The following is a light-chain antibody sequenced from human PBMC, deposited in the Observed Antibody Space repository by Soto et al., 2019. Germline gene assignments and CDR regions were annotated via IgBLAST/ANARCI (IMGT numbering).Light chain of an antibody. Sequence: SYELTQSPSVSVSPGQTASITCSGDKLGDKNVCWYQQKSGQSPVLVIYQDTKRPSGIPERFSGSNSGNTATLTISGTQAMDEADYYCLAWDSSTGVFGTGTKVTVL. J-gene: IGLJ1*01. CDR3: LAWDSSTGV. CDR2: QDT. CDR1: KLGDKN. V-gene: IGLV3-1*01.